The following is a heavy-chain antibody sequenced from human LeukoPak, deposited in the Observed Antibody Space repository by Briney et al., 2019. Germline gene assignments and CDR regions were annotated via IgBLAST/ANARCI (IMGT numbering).Heavy chain of an antibody. V-gene: IGHV3-23*01. D-gene: IGHD6-25*01. CDR3: AKGSAAGRPYYFDY. CDR2: ISGSGGST. J-gene: IGHJ4*02. CDR1: GFTVSSNY. Sequence: GGSLRLSCAASGFTVSSNYMSWVRQAPGKGLEWVSVISGSGGSTYYADSVKGRFTISKDSSKTILYLQMNSLRAEDAAVYFCAKGSAAGRPYYFDYWGQGTLVTVSS.